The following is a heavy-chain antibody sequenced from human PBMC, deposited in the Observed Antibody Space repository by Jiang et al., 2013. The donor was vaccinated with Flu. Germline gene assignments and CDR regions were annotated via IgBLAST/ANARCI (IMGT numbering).Heavy chain of an antibody. CDR2: FDPEDGET. V-gene: IGHV1-24*01. CDR1: GYTLTELS. J-gene: IGHJ6*02. D-gene: IGHD3-22*01. CDR3: ATESNSGSPKWHYGMDV. Sequence: ESGAEVKKPGASVKVSCKVSGYTLTELSMHWVRQAPGKGLEWMGGFDPEDGETIYAQKFQGRVTMTEDTSTDTAYMELSSLGSEDTAVYYCATESNSGSPKWHYGMDVWGQGTTVTVS.